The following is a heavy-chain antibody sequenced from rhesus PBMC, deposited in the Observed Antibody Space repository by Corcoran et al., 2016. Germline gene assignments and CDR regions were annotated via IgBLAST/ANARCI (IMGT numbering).Heavy chain of an antibody. J-gene: IGHJ4*01. CDR3: ARDRQGVRGYFDY. CDR2: IGGSSGST. Sequence: QVQLQESGPGLVKPSETLSLTCAVSGYSISSGYGWGWIRRPPGKGREWIGDIGGSSGSTNYNPSLKSRVTISKDTSKNQFSLKLSSVTAADTAVYYCARDRQGVRGYFDYWGQGVLVTVSS. CDR1: GYSISSGYG. V-gene: IGHV4-127*01. D-gene: IGHD2-15*01.